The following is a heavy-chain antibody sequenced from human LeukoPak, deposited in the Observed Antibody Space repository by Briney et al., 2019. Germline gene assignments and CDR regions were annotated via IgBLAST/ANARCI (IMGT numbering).Heavy chain of an antibody. V-gene: IGHV3-64D*06. CDR3: AKVSLRSSSWYHFDY. J-gene: IGHJ4*02. CDR1: GFTFSSFA. CDR2: ISSNGGTT. Sequence: GGSLRLSCSASGFTFSSFAMHWVRQAPGKGLEYVSGISSNGGTTYYADSVKGRFTISRDNSKNTLALQMSSLRAEDTAVYYCAKVSLRSSSWYHFDYWGQGTLVTVSS. D-gene: IGHD6-13*01.